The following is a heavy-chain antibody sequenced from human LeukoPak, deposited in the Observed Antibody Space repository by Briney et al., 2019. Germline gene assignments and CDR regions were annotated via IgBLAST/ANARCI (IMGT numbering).Heavy chain of an antibody. D-gene: IGHD1-20*01. CDR3: ARDIFGYNWNIG. CDR1: GYTFTGYY. Sequence: ASVKVSCKASGYTFTGYYMHWVRQAPGQGLEWMGWINPNSGGTNYAQKFQGRVTMTRDTSISTAYMELSRLRSDDTAVYYCARDIFGYNWNIGWGQGTLVTVSS. V-gene: IGHV1-2*02. J-gene: IGHJ4*02. CDR2: INPNSGGT.